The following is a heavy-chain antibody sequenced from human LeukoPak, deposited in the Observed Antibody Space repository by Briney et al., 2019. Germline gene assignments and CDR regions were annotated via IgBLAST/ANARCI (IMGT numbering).Heavy chain of an antibody. D-gene: IGHD5-24*01. CDR3: ARRERWLKYFDY. Sequence: SETLSLTCTVSGGSISSTSYYWGWIRQPPGKGLEWIGSIHYSGSTYYNPSLKSRVTISVDTSKNQFSLKLSSVTAADTAVYYCARRERWLKYFDYWGQGTLVTVSS. J-gene: IGHJ4*02. CDR1: GGSISSTSYY. V-gene: IGHV4-39*01. CDR2: IHYSGST.